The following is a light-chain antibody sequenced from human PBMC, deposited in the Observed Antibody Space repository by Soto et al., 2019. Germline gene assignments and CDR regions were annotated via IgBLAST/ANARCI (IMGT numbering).Light chain of an antibody. CDR2: DVS. V-gene: IGLV2-14*01. CDR3: SSYTSSFYV. Sequence: QSALTQPASVSGYPGQSITISCTGTSSDVGGYNYVSWYQQHPGKAPKLMIYDVSNRPSGVSNRFSGSKSGNTASLTISGLQAEDEADYYCSSYTSSFYVFGTGTKLTVL. CDR1: SSDVGGYNY. J-gene: IGLJ1*01.